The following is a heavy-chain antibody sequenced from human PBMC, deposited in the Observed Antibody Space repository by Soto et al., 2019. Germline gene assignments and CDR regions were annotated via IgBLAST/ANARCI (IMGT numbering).Heavy chain of an antibody. J-gene: IGHJ4*02. CDR3: AKELVPIAARPLRY. V-gene: IGHV3-30*18. CDR1: GFPFSIYG. D-gene: IGHD6-6*01. CDR2: IPYHRSNK. Sequence: GGPLRLSCPASGFPFSIYGMHWVRQAPGKGQEWVAVIPYHRSNKYYAASVKGRFTISRDNYKNTLYLQMNSLRAGYTAVYYFAKELVPIAARPLRYWGQGNLVTGSS.